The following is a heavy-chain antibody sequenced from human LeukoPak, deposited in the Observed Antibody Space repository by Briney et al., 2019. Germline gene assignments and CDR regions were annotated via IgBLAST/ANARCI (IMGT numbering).Heavy chain of an antibody. CDR1: GGSFSGYY. Sequence: PSETLSLTCAVYGGSFSGYYWSWIRQPPGKGLEWIGEINHSGSTNYNPSLKSRVTISVDASKNQFSLKLSSVTAADTAVYYCARHYHDSSGPTLSFDYWGQGTLVTVSS. V-gene: IGHV4-34*01. D-gene: IGHD3-22*01. J-gene: IGHJ4*02. CDR2: INHSGST. CDR3: ARHYHDSSGPTLSFDY.